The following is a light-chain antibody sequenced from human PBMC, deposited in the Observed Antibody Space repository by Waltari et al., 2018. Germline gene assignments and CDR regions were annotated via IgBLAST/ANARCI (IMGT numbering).Light chain of an antibody. CDR3: QQYNNWRT. J-gene: IGKJ2*01. V-gene: IGKV3-15*01. CDR2: GAS. CDR1: QSISRN. Sequence: LMTPSPATLSVSPGERATLSCRASQSISRNLAWYQQKPGQAPRLLIYGASTRAPGVPARFSGSGSGTEFTLSISSLQSEDFAVYYCQQYNNWRTFGQGTKLEI.